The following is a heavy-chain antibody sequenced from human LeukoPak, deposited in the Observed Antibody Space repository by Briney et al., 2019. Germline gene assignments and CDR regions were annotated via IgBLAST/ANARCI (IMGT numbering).Heavy chain of an antibody. Sequence: GGSLRLSCAASGFTVSSNYMSWVRQAPGKGLEWVSVIYSGGSTYYADSVKGRFTISRDNSKNTLYLQMNSLRAEDTAVYYCARDAVGSSSTLDHWGQETLVTVSS. V-gene: IGHV3-66*01. CDR1: GFTVSSNY. J-gene: IGHJ4*02. CDR2: IYSGGST. D-gene: IGHD6-6*01. CDR3: ARDAVGSSSTLDH.